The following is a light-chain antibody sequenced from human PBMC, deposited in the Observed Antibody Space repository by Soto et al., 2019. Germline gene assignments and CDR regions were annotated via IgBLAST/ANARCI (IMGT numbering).Light chain of an antibody. CDR3: QQLNTYPRT. CDR1: HDISTF. J-gene: IGKJ3*01. CDR2: EAS. V-gene: IGKV1-9*01. Sequence: DIQLTQSPSLLSASIGDRVTITCRASHDISTFLAWYQQKPGKAPKLLIYEASTLQSGVPSRFSGSGSGTDFTLTISSLQPEDFATYYCQQLNTYPRTFGPGTKVDIK.